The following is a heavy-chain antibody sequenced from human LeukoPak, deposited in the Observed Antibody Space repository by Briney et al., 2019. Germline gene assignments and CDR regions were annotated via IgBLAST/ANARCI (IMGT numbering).Heavy chain of an antibody. V-gene: IGHV3-23*01. CDR2: ISGSGGST. Sequence: GGSLRLSCAASGFTFSSYEMNWVRQAPGKGLEWVSAISGSGGSTYYADSVKGRFTISRDNSKNTLYLQMNSLRAEDTAVYYCANLQWPDWTQPLRGYWGQGTLVTVSS. CDR3: ANLQWPDWTQPLRGY. J-gene: IGHJ4*02. D-gene: IGHD6-19*01. CDR1: GFTFSSYE.